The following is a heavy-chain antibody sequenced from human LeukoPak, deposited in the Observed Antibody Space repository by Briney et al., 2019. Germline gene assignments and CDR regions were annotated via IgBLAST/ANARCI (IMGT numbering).Heavy chain of an antibody. D-gene: IGHD5-24*01. V-gene: IGHV3-23*01. J-gene: IGHJ5*02. Sequence: GGSLRLSCAASGFTFGSYAMSWVRQAPGKGLEWVSAISGSGGSTYYADSVKGRFTISRDNTKNSLYLQMNSLRAEDTAVYYCAREGWVGWFDPWGQGTLVTVSS. CDR3: AREGWVGWFDP. CDR2: ISGSGGST. CDR1: GFTFGSYA.